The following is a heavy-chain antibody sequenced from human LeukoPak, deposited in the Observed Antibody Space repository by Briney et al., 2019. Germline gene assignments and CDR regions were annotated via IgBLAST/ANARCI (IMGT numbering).Heavy chain of an antibody. CDR2: IYYSGST. J-gene: IGHJ4*02. Sequence: SETLSLTCTVSGYSISSGYFWGWIRQPPGKGLEWIGYIYYSGSTNYNPSLKSRVTISVDTSKNQFSLKLSSVTAADTAVYYCARVCSSTSCYVGLDYWGQGTLVTVSS. CDR1: GYSISSGYF. CDR3: ARVCSSTSCYVGLDY. V-gene: IGHV4-61*01. D-gene: IGHD2-2*01.